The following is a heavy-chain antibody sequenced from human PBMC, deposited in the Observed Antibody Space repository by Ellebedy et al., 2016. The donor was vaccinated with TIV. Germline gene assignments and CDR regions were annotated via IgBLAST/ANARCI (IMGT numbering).Heavy chain of an antibody. CDR2: ITGMFRTV. CDR3: ARGSGYYHRYFDH. V-gene: IGHV1-69*13. J-gene: IGHJ4*02. D-gene: IGHD3-22*01. CDR1: GGTFNSHA. Sequence: SVKVSCKASGGTFNSHAISWVRQAPGQGLEWMGGITGMFRTVTYAQKFQGRVTITADEFMSTAYMDLSSLRSEDSAVYYCARGSGYYHRYFDHWGQGTLVTVSS.